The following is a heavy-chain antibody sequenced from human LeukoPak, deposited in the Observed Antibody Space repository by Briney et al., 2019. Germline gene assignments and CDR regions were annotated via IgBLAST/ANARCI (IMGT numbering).Heavy chain of an antibody. CDR1: SGPIRGYY. V-gene: IGHV4-4*07. J-gene: IGHJ4*02. CDR3: ARDRGDYGSSDH. CDR2: IYSSGNT. Sequence: SETLSLSCTVSSGPIRGYYWSWIPQPAGKGLEWIGRIYSSGNTTYNPSRKSRITTSVATSKNQFSLKLTSVAAADTAVYYCARDRGDYGSSDHWGQGTLVTVSS. D-gene: IGHD2-21*02.